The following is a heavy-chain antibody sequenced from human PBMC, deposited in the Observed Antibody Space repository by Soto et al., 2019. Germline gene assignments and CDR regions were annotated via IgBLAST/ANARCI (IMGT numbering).Heavy chain of an antibody. J-gene: IGHJ6*02. CDR2: IIPNFDTP. Sequence: QVHLVQSGAEVKKPGSSVKVSRKTSGGSFKNYAVSWVRQAPGQGLEWMGGIIPNFDTPNYAQKFQDRVTIIADESTSTVYMELRSLRSNDTAVYYCAVAMVREILIFESSGMHVWGQGTTVIVAS. CDR3: AVAMVREILIFESSGMHV. CDR1: GGSFKNYA. V-gene: IGHV1-69*01. D-gene: IGHD3-10*01.